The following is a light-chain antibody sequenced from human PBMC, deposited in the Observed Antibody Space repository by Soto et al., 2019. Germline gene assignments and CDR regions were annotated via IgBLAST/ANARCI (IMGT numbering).Light chain of an antibody. J-gene: IGLJ1*01. Sequence: QSVLTQPASVSGSPGQSITISCTGTSSDVGSYNLVSWYQQHPGKAHKLMIYGDSKRPSGVSDRLSGSKSGDTAYQTISGLQSEDEADYYCCSYAGVNTFYVFGTGTKVTVL. CDR3: CSYAGVNTFYV. CDR1: SSDVGSYNL. V-gene: IGLV2-23*02. CDR2: GDS.